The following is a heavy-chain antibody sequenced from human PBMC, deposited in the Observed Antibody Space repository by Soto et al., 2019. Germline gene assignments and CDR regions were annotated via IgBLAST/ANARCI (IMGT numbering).Heavy chain of an antibody. CDR1: GGTFSSYA. Sequence: QVQPVQSGAEVKKPGSSVKVSCKASGGTFSSYAISWVRQAPGQGLEWMGGIIPIFGTANYAQKFQGRVTITADESTSTAYMELSSLRSEDTAVYYCARSFSRDGYNLGGMDVWGQGTTVTVSS. J-gene: IGHJ6*02. CDR2: IIPIFGTA. CDR3: ARSFSRDGYNLGGMDV. V-gene: IGHV1-69*12. D-gene: IGHD5-12*01.